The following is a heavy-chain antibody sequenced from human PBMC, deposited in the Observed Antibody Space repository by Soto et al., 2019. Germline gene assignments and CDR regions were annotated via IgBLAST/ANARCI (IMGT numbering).Heavy chain of an antibody. CDR1: GGSIISYY. CDR3: ARGSSGWNYDGFDP. V-gene: IGHV4-4*07. J-gene: IGHJ5*02. CDR2: IYTSGST. D-gene: IGHD1-7*01. Sequence: LSLTCTVSGGSIISYYWSWIRQPAGKGLEWIGRIYTSGSTNYNPSLKSRVTMSVDTSKNQFSLKLSSVTAVDTAVYDCARGSSGWNYDGFDPWGQGTLVTV.